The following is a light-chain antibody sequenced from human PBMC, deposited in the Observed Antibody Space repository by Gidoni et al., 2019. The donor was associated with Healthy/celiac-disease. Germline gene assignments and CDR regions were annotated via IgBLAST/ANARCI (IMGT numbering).Light chain of an antibody. Sequence: SYVLTQPPSVSLAPGQTARITCGGNNIGIKSVHWYQQKPGKAPVLVVYDDSDRPSGIPERISGSNSGNTATLTISRVEAGDEDDYYCQVWDSSSDHSGVFGGGTKLTVL. CDR1: NIGIKS. CDR2: DDS. CDR3: QVWDSSSDHSGV. V-gene: IGLV3-21*02. J-gene: IGLJ3*02.